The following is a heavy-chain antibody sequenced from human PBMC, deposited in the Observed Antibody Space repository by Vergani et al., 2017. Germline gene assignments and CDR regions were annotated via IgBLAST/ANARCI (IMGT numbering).Heavy chain of an antibody. CDR1: GFTFSSYS. Sequence: EVQLVESGGGLVKPGGSLRLSCAASGFTFSSYSMNWVRQAPGTGLEWVSSISSSSSYIYYADSVKGRFTISRDNAKNSLYLQMNSLRAEDTAVYYCARDHVPAARGTMEYFDYWGQGTLVTVSS. CDR3: ARDHVPAARGTMEYFDY. CDR2: ISSSSSYI. D-gene: IGHD2-2*01. J-gene: IGHJ4*02. V-gene: IGHV3-21*01.